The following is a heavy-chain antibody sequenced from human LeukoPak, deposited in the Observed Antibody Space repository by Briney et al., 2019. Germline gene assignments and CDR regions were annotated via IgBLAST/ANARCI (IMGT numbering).Heavy chain of an antibody. CDR3: ARSVVVLVYALDY. Sequence: GESLRLSCAASGFTVNSDYMTWVRQAPGKGLEWVSVIYSGGTTYYTDSVKGRFTISRDDSKNMVYLQMNSLSPEDTAVYYCARSVVVLVYALDYWGQGTVVTVSS. V-gene: IGHV3-66*02. J-gene: IGHJ4*02. CDR1: GFTVNSDY. D-gene: IGHD2-8*01. CDR2: IYSGGTT.